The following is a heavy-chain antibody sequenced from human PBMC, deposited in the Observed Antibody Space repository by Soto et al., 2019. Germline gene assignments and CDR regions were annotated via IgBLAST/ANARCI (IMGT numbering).Heavy chain of an antibody. CDR3: ARPRGIAPAVWYFDL. Sequence: QVQLQESGPGLVKPSETLSLTCTVSGGSISSHYWSWIRQPPGRGLEWIGFIYYSGITDSNPSLKGRVTISLETSKNHLSRRLSSVTAADTAVYYCARPRGIAPAVWYFDLWGRGTLVTVSS. V-gene: IGHV4-59*08. CDR2: IYYSGIT. D-gene: IGHD6-13*01. J-gene: IGHJ2*01. CDR1: GGSISSHY.